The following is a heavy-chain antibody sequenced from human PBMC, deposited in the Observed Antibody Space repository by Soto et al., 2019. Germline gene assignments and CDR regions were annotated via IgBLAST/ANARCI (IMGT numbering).Heavy chain of an antibody. CDR2: IWYDGSNK. CDR1: GFTFRSYG. CDR3: ARAYGDYVVAFDI. D-gene: IGHD4-17*01. J-gene: IGHJ3*02. Sequence: GGSLRLSCAASGFTFRSYGMHWVRQAPGKGLEWVAVIWYDGSNKYYADSVKGRFTISRDNSKNTLYLQMNSLRAEDTAVYYCARAYGDYVVAFDIWGQGTMVTVSS. V-gene: IGHV3-33*01.